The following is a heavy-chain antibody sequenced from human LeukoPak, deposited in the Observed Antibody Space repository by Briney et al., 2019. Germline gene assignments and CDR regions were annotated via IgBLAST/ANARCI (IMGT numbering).Heavy chain of an antibody. CDR2: INHSGST. Sequence: SETLSFTCAVYGGSFSGYYWSWIRQPPGKGLEWIGEINHSGSTNYNPSLKSRVTISVDTSKNQFSLKLSSVTAADTAVYYCARGRVRRTRDAFDIWGQGTMVTVSS. D-gene: IGHD1-1*01. J-gene: IGHJ3*02. CDR3: ARGRVRRTRDAFDI. V-gene: IGHV4-34*01. CDR1: GGSFSGYY.